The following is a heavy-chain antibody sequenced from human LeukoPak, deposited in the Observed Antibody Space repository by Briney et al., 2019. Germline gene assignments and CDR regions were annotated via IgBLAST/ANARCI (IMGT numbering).Heavy chain of an antibody. D-gene: IGHD7-27*01. J-gene: IGHJ4*02. V-gene: IGHV1-69*02. Sequence: ASVKVSGKASGGTFSSYTISWVRQAPGQGLEWMGRIIPILGIANYAQKFQGRVTITAEKSMSTAYMELSSLRSEDTAVYYCASQTGGTQFDYWGQGTLVTVSS. CDR3: ASQTGGTQFDY. CDR2: IIPILGIA. CDR1: GGTFSSYT.